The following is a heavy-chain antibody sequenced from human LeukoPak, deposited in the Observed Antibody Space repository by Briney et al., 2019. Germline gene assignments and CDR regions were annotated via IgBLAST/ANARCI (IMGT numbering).Heavy chain of an antibody. J-gene: IGHJ4*02. D-gene: IGHD3-16*01. CDR1: GFSLTTSGVG. V-gene: IGHV2-5*02. CDR2: IHWDDDK. Sequence: SGPTLVKPTQTLTLTCTFSGFSLTTSGVGVGWIHQPPGKALEWLALIHWDDDKRYSPSLKSRLTITKDTSKNQVVLTMTNMDPVDTATYYRAHIGHYVAYFDFWGQGTLVTVSS. CDR3: AHIGHYVAYFDF.